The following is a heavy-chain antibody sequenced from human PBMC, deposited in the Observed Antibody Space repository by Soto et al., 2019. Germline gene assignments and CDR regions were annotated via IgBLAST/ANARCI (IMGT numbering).Heavy chain of an antibody. D-gene: IGHD2-2*01. V-gene: IGHV3-21*01. CDR1: GFTFSSYS. CDR2: ISSSSSYI. CDR3: ARDLGSLTNYYYYGMDV. Sequence: EVQLVESGGGLVKPGGSLRLSCAASGFTFSSYSMNWVRQAPGKGLEWVSSISSSSSYIYYADSVKGRFTISRDNAKNSLYLQRNSLRAEDTAVYYCARDLGSLTNYYYYGMDVWGQGTTVTVSS. J-gene: IGHJ6*02.